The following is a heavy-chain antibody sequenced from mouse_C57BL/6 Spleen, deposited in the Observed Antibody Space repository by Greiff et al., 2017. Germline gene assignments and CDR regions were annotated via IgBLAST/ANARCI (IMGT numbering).Heavy chain of an antibody. V-gene: IGHV5-16*01. CDR1: GFTFSDYY. D-gene: IGHD4-1*01. CDR2: INYDGSST. J-gene: IGHJ1*03. Sequence: EVMLVESEGGLVQPGSSMKLSCTASGFTFSDYYMAWVRQVPEKGLEWVANINYDGSSTYYLDSLKSRFIISRDNAKNILYLQMSSLKSEDTATYYCARDLGLYFDVWGTGTTVTVSS. CDR3: ARDLGLYFDV.